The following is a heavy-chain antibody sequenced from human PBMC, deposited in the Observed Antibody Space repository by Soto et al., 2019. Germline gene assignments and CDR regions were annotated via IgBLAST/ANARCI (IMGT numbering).Heavy chain of an antibody. V-gene: IGHV3-23*01. CDR3: ARVYESSGYIKTKFDY. J-gene: IGHJ4*02. D-gene: IGHD3-22*01. CDR1: GFTFSSYA. Sequence: EVQLLESGGGLVQPGGSLRLSCAASGFTFSSYAMTWVRQAPGKGLEWVSAISGRGGSTYYADSVKGRFTISRDNSKNTLYLQMNSLRAEDTAVYYCARVYESSGYIKTKFDYWGQGTLVTVSS. CDR2: ISGRGGST.